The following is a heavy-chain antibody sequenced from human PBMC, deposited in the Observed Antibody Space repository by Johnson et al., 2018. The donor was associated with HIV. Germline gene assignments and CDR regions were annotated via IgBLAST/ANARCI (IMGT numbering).Heavy chain of an antibody. CDR2: IGTAGDT. Sequence: VQLVESGGGLVQPGGSLRLSCAASGFTFSSYDMHWVRQATGKGLEWVSAIGTAGDTYYPGSVKGRFPLSRDNSRNTPYLQMNNLRSEDTAIYYCVKDSETSSAPLDGAFDIWGQGTTVTVSS. V-gene: IGHV3-13*01. D-gene: IGHD6-19*01. J-gene: IGHJ3*02. CDR3: VKDSETSSAPLDGAFDI. CDR1: GFTFSSYD.